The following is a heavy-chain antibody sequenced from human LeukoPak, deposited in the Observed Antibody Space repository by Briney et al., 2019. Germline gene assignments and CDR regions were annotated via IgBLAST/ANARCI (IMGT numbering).Heavy chain of an antibody. Sequence: GGSLRLPCAASGFTFNNYWMHWVRQAPGKGLVWVSRINTDGSSASYADSVKGRFTISRDNAENTLYLQMHSLRVEDTAVYYCARAGSGWDAYFDYWGQGILVTVSS. CDR3: ARAGSGWDAYFDY. CDR1: GFTFNNYW. V-gene: IGHV3-74*01. CDR2: INTDGSSA. J-gene: IGHJ4*02. D-gene: IGHD6-19*01.